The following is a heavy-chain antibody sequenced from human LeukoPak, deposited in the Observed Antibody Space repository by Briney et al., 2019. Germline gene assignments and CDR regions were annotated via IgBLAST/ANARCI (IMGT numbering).Heavy chain of an antibody. CDR2: IYYSGST. D-gene: IGHD4-17*01. Sequence: PSETLSLTCTVSGGSISSYYWSWIRQPPGKGLEWIGYIYYSGSTNYNPSLKRRVTISVETSKNQFSLKLSSVTAADTAVYYCARVGYGDYHDYWGQGTLVTVSS. J-gene: IGHJ4*02. CDR1: GGSISSYY. V-gene: IGHV4-59*01. CDR3: ARVGYGDYHDY.